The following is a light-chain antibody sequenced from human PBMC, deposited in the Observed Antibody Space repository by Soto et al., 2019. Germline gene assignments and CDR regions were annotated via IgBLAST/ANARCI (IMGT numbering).Light chain of an antibody. Sequence: QSVLTQPASVSGSPGQSITISCTGTSSDVGSYNLVSWYQQHPGKAPKLMIYEVSKRPSGVSNRFSGSKSGNTASLTISGLQAEDEADYYCRSYEGSSTHVVFGGGTQLTVL. CDR3: RSYEGSSTHVV. V-gene: IGLV2-23*02. CDR2: EVS. J-gene: IGLJ2*01. CDR1: SSDVGSYNL.